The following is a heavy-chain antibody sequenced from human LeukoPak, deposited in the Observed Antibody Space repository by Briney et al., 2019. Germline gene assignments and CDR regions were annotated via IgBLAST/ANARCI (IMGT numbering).Heavy chain of an antibody. Sequence: AGGSLRLSCAASGFTFSSYSMNWVRQAPGKGQEWVSYISSSSSTIYYADSVKGRFTISRDNAKNSLYLQMNSLRAEDTAVYYCARDGWLRFGGLDYWGQGTLVTVSS. CDR1: GFTFSSYS. V-gene: IGHV3-48*01. D-gene: IGHD5-12*01. CDR3: ARDGWLRFGGLDY. J-gene: IGHJ4*02. CDR2: ISSSSSTI.